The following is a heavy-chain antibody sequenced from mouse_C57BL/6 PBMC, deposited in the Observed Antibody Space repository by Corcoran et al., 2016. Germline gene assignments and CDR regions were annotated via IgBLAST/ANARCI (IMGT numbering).Heavy chain of an antibody. CDR1: GYTFTDYN. Sequence: EVQLQQSGPELVKPGASVKIPCKASGYTFTDYNMDWVKQSHGKSLEWIGDINPNNGGTIYNQKFKGKATLTVDKSSSTAYMELRSLTSEDTAVYYCARVGIYYDYGGFAYWGQGTLVTVSA. V-gene: IGHV1-18*01. J-gene: IGHJ3*01. D-gene: IGHD2-4*01. CDR3: ARVGIYYDYGGFAY. CDR2: INPNNGGT.